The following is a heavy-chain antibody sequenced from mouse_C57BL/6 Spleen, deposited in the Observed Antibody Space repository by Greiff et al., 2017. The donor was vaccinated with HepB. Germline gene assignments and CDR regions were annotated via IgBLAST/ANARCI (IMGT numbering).Heavy chain of an antibody. J-gene: IGHJ2*01. D-gene: IGHD1-1*01. CDR2: IYPRSGNT. CDR3: ARILFYYGSSLGGNYFDY. V-gene: IGHV1-81*01. CDR1: GYTFTSYG. Sequence: VQLQQSGAELARPGASVKLSCKASGYTFTSYGISWVKQRTGQGLEWIGEIYPRSGNTYYNEKFKGKATLTADKSSSTAYMELRSLTSEDSAVYFCARILFYYGSSLGGNYFDYWGQGTTLTVSS.